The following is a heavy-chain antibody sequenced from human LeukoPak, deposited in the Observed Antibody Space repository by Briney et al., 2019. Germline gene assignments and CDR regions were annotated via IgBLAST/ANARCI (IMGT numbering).Heavy chain of an antibody. Sequence: ASVKVSCKASGYAFTSYAMHWVRQAPGQRLEWMGWINAGNGNTKYSQKFQGRVTITRDTYASTAYMELSSLRSEDTAVYYCARDRGDYGFDPWGQGTLVTVSS. D-gene: IGHD4-17*01. CDR3: ARDRGDYGFDP. V-gene: IGHV1-3*01. CDR1: GYAFTSYA. CDR2: INAGNGNT. J-gene: IGHJ5*02.